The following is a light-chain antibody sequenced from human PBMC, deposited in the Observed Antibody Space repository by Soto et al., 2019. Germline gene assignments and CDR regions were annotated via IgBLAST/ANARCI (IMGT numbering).Light chain of an antibody. J-gene: IGKJ5*01. CDR1: QSISDN. CDR3: QQYNIWPIT. Sequence: EVLMTQSPDTLYVSPGERVTLSCRASQSISDNLAWYQQKPGQGPRLLVYRASTRTLGIPARFSGRESGTEFYLTISSLQSEDFAVYYCQQYNIWPITFGQGTRREIK. V-gene: IGKV3-15*01. CDR2: RAS.